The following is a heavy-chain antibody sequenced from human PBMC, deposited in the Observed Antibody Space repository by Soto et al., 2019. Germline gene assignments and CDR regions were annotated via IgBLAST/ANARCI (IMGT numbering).Heavy chain of an antibody. CDR3: ASDPDHYDILTGYYKFLDY. Sequence: GGSLRLSCAASGFTFSSYWMHWVRQAPGKGLVWVSRINSDGNSTSYADSVKGRFTISRDNAKNTLYLQMISLIAEDTTVYYCASDPDHYDILTGYYKFLDYWGQGTLVTVSS. CDR1: GFTFSSYW. CDR2: INSDGNST. V-gene: IGHV3-74*01. D-gene: IGHD3-9*01. J-gene: IGHJ4*02.